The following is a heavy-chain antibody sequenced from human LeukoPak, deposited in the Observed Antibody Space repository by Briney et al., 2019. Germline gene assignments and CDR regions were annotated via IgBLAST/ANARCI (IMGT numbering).Heavy chain of an antibody. CDR1: GGSFSGYY. CDR2: INHSGST. J-gene: IGHJ5*02. CDR3: ARASLRFSRRPNWFDP. Sequence: PSETLSLTCAVYGGSFSGYYWSWIRQPPGKGLEWLGEINHSGSTNYNPSLKSRVTISVDTSKNQFSLKLSSVTAADTAVYYCARASLRFSRRPNWFDPWGQGTLVTVSS. D-gene: IGHD4-17*01. V-gene: IGHV4-34*01.